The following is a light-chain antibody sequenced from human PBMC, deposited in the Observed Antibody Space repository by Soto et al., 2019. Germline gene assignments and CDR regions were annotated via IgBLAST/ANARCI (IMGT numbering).Light chain of an antibody. V-gene: IGLV2-14*01. Sequence: QSALTQPASVSGSPGQSITISCTGTSSDVGGYKYVSWYQQHPGKAPKLMIYDVSNRPSGVSNRFSGSKSGNTASRTISGLQAEDEADYYCSSYTSSSSVVFGGGTTLTVL. CDR3: SSYTSSSSVV. J-gene: IGLJ2*01. CDR2: DVS. CDR1: SSDVGGYKY.